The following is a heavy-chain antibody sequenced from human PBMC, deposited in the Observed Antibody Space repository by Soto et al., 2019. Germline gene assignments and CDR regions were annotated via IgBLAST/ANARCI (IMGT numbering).Heavy chain of an antibody. J-gene: IGHJ5*02. CDR2: INHSGST. CDR3: ARGAGTFDP. D-gene: IGHD6-13*01. V-gene: IGHV4-34*01. CDR1: GGSFSDYY. Sequence: SETLSLTCAVYGGSFSDYYWSWIRQPPGKGLEWIGEINHSGSTNDNPSLKSRVTISVDTSKNRFSLKLSSVTAADTAVYYCARGAGTFDPWGQGTLVTVSS.